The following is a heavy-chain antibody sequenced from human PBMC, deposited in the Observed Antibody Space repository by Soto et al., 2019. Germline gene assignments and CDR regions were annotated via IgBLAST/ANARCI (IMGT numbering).Heavy chain of an antibody. CDR2: VNQSGST. V-gene: IGHV4-34*01. CDR1: EGSFGGYY. D-gene: IGHD2-8*01. J-gene: IGHJ5*01. Sequence: SETLSLTCAVYEGSFGGYYWTWIRQSPGRGLEWIGEVNQSGSTRYNPSLESRVTITVDRSKNQFSLELKSVTAADTAVYYCALGFRLRIRDLVYSYNFESWGKGRPVT. CDR3: ALGFRLRIRDLVYSYNFES.